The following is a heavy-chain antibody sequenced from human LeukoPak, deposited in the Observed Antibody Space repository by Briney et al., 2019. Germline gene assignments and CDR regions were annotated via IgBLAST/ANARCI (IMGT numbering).Heavy chain of an antibody. CDR2: INPSSGGT. D-gene: IGHD2-2*02. CDR3: ARADYCDSTTCYRFDP. Sequence: ASVKVSCKASGYSFTGYYMHWVRQAPGQGLDWMGWINPSSGGTKYARKFQGRVTMTRDTSITTAYMELSRLRSDDTAVYYCARADYCDSTTCYRFDPWGQGTLVTVSS. J-gene: IGHJ5*02. CDR1: GYSFTGYY. V-gene: IGHV1-2*02.